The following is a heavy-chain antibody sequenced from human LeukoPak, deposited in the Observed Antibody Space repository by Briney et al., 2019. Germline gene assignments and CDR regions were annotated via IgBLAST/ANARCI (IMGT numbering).Heavy chain of an antibody. D-gene: IGHD3-10*01. J-gene: IGHJ6*02. V-gene: IGHV3-66*01. CDR1: GFTFSNYA. CDR2: IYSGGST. CDR3: AYGSGSYRYYYYYYGMDV. Sequence: PGGSLRLSCAASGFTFSNYAMSWVRQAPGKGLEWVSVIYSGGSTYYADSVKGRFTISRDNSKNTLYLQMNSLRAEDTAVYYCAYGSGSYRYYYYYYGMDVWGQGTTVTVSS.